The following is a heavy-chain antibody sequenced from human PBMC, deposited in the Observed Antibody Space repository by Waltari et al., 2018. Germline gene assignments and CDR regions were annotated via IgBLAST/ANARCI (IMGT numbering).Heavy chain of an antibody. CDR1: GYTFTGHY. J-gene: IGHJ4*02. CDR3: ARSPPSYSSSWYFFEH. CDR2: INTNLGGT. D-gene: IGHD6-13*01. V-gene: IGHV1-2*02. Sequence: QVQLVQPGAEVTRPGASVKVSCKASGYTFTGHYITWIRQAPGQGLEWMGWINTNLGGTKFAQKFQGRITLTRDTSITTAYMELRRLTFDDTAVYYCARSPPSYSSSWYFFEHWGQGTLVTVSS.